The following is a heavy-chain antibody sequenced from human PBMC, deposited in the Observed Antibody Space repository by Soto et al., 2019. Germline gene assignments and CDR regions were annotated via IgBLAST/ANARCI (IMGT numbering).Heavy chain of an antibody. CDR2: IWFDGSIK. D-gene: IGHD3-9*01. Sequence: QVQLVESGGGVVQPGRSLRLSCAASGFTFSSYGMHWARQAPGRGLEWVAVIWFDGSIKEYAESVKGRFTISRDNSKHTLYLQMDSLRVEDTAVYYCARDSTLTGWHFDSWGQGTLVTVSS. V-gene: IGHV3-33*01. CDR1: GFTFSSYG. CDR3: ARDSTLTGWHFDS. J-gene: IGHJ4*02.